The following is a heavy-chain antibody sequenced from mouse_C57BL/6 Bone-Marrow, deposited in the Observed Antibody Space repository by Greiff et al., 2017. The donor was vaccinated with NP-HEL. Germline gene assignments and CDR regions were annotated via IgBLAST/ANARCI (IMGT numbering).Heavy chain of an antibody. CDR2: IYPGDGDT. D-gene: IGHD1-1*01. J-gene: IGHJ3*01. CDR1: GYAFSSYW. Sequence: VQLQQSGAELVKPGASVKISCKASGYAFSSYWMNWVKQRPGKGLEWIGQIYPGDGDTNYNGKFKGKATLTADKSSSTAYMQLSSLTSEDSAVYVCAREDLTGDAWFAYWGQGTLVTVSA. V-gene: IGHV1-80*01. CDR3: AREDLTGDAWFAY.